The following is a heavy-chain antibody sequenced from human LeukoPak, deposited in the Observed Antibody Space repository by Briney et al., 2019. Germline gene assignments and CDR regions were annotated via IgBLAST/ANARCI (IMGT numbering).Heavy chain of an antibody. CDR2: IYYSGST. D-gene: IGHD5-24*01. CDR1: GGSISSGGYY. CDR3: ARKPPRGQLYYYYGMDV. Sequence: PSETLSLTCTVSGGSISSGGYYWSWIRQHPGKGLEWIGYIYYSGSTYYNPSLKSRVTISVDTSKNQFSLKLSSVTAADTAVYYCARKPPRGQLYYYYGMDVWGQGTTVTVSS. J-gene: IGHJ6*02. V-gene: IGHV4-31*03.